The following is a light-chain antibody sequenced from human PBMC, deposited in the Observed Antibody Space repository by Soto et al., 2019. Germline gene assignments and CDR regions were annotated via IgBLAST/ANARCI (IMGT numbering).Light chain of an antibody. J-gene: IGKJ1*01. Sequence: VGTESTVALSLSEERRATVPCRASKSVSSYLAWYQQKPGQAPRLLIYDASNRATGIPARFSGRGSGVDFPLTLSSLVPGDFAGSSYHSRSSCPGTLGQGTKVDIK. CDR1: KSVSSY. CDR2: DAS. V-gene: IGKV3-11*01. CDR3: HSRSSCPGT.